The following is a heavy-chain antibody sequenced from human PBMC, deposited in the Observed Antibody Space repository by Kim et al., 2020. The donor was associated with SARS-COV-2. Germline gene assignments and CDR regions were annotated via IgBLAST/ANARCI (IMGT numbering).Heavy chain of an antibody. Sequence: ADSVKGRFTIARDNAKNSLYLQMNSLRAEDTAVYYCAIQTGGYYYYGMDVWGQGTTVTVSS. J-gene: IGHJ6*02. D-gene: IGHD3-10*01. V-gene: IGHV3-21*01. CDR3: AIQTGGYYYYGMDV.